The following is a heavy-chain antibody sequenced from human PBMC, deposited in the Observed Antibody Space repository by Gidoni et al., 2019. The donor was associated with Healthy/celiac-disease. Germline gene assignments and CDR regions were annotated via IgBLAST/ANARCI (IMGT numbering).Heavy chain of an antibody. Sequence: QVQLVQSGAEVKKPGASGKVPCKASGHPCTGYYMHWVRQAPGQGLEWMGWINPNSGGTNYAQKFQGRVTMTRDTSISTAYMELSRLRSDDTAVYYCARGYLQLSAPHFDYWGQGTLVTVSS. CDR1: GHPCTGYY. V-gene: IGHV1-2*02. CDR3: ARGYLQLSAPHFDY. CDR2: INPNSGGT. J-gene: IGHJ4*02. D-gene: IGHD3-16*02.